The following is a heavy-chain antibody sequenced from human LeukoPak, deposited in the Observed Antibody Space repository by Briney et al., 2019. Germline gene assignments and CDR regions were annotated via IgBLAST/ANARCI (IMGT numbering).Heavy chain of an antibody. CDR2: IWYDGSNK. D-gene: IGHD3-22*01. V-gene: IGHV3-33*06. Sequence: GGSLRLSCAASGFTFSSYGMHWVRQAPGKGLEWVAVIWYDGSNKYYADSVKGRFTISRDNSKNTLYLQMNSLRAEDTAVYYCAKGPDYYYDSSGYSDYWGQGTLVTVSS. J-gene: IGHJ4*02. CDR1: GFTFSSYG. CDR3: AKGPDYYYDSSGYSDY.